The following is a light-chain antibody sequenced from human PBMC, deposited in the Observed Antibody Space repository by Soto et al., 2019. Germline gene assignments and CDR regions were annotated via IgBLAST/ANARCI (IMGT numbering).Light chain of an antibody. J-gene: IGKJ1*01. V-gene: IGKV3-20*01. CDR1: QSVRSNF. CDR2: GAS. Sequence: EIVMTQSPATLSVSPGERATLSCRASQSVRSNFLAWYQQKPGQAPRLLIYGASNRATGIPDRFSGSGSGTDFTLTITRLEAEDFAMYYCQRYDSLRTFGQGTKVDI. CDR3: QRYDSLRT.